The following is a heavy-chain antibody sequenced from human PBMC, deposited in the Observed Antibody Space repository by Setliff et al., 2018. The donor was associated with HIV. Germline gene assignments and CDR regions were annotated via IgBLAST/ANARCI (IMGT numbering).Heavy chain of an antibody. D-gene: IGHD1-1*01. CDR2: ISYDGSNK. CDR3: AKSGVRPHPSHDYYYYGMDV. CDR1: GFTFGSYW. V-gene: IGHV3-30*07. Sequence: GGSLRLSCAASGFTFGSYWMTWVRQAPGKGLEWVAVISYDGSNKYYADSVKGRFTISRDNSKNMLYLQMNSLRAEDTAVYYCAKSGVRPHPSHDYYYYGMDVWGQGTTVTVSS. J-gene: IGHJ6*02.